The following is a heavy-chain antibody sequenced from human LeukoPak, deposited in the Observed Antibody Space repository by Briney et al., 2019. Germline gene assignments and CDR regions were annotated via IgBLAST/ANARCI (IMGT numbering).Heavy chain of an antibody. CDR2: IYYSGST. Sequence: SETLSLTCTVSGGSISTYYWTWIRQPPGKGLEWIGYIYYSGSTNYNPSLKSRVTISVDTSKNQFSLKLSSVTAADTAVYYCARVTYGSGSYLFDYWGQGTLVTVSS. D-gene: IGHD3-10*01. V-gene: IGHV4-59*01. J-gene: IGHJ4*02. CDR1: GGSISTYY. CDR3: ARVTYGSGSYLFDY.